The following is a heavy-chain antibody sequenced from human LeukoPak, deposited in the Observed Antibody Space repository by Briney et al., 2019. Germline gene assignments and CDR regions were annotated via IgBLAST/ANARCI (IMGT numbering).Heavy chain of an antibody. CDR3: ARARYRGVYGSGSYLDY. V-gene: IGHV4-34*01. J-gene: IGHJ4*02. CDR1: GGSFSGYY. D-gene: IGHD3-10*01. CDR2: INHSGST. Sequence: SETLSLTCAVYGGSFSGYYWSWIRQPPRKGLEWIGEINHSGSTNYNPSLKSRVTISVDTSKNQFSLKLSSVTAADTAVYYCARARYRGVYGSGSYLDYWGQGTLVTVSS.